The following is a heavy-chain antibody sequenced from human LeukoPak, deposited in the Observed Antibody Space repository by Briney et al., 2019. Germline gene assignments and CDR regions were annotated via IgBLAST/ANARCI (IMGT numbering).Heavy chain of an antibody. CDR2: ISSSSSYI. V-gene: IGHV3-21*01. CDR3: ARGEEKATITALDS. Sequence: GGSLRLSCAASGFTFSNYDMHWVRQAPGKGLEWVSAISSSSSYIYYADSIKGRFTISRDNAENSLYLQMNSLRVVDTAVYFCARGEEKATITALDSWGQGTLVTVSS. D-gene: IGHD5-24*01. J-gene: IGHJ4*02. CDR1: GFTFSNYD.